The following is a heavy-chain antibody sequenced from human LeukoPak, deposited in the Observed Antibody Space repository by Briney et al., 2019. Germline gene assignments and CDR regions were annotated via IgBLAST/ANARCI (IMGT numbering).Heavy chain of an antibody. D-gene: IGHD5-18*01. CDR3: ARDSYSYGYCDY. CDR2: ISGSAGTP. CDR1: GFTFSTYA. V-gene: IGHV3-23*01. Sequence: PGGSLRLSCAASGFTFSTYAMTWVRQAPGKGLEWVSAISGSAGTPYYADSVKGRFTISRDNSKNTLYLQMNSLRAEDTAVYYCARDSYSYGYCDYWGQGTLVTVSS. J-gene: IGHJ4*02.